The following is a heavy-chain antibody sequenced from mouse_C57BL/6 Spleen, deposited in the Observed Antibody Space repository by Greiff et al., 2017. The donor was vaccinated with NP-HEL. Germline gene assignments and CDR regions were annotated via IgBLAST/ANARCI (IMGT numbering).Heavy chain of an antibody. V-gene: IGHV5-16*01. CDR2: INYDGSST. CDR1: GFTFSDYY. J-gene: IGHJ1*03. Sequence: EVQLVESEGGLVQPGSSMKLSCTASGFTFSDYYMAWVRQVPEKGLEWVANINYDGSSTYYLDSLKSRFIISRDNAKNILYLQMSSLKSEDTATYYCARDRGNYGSRGYFDVWGTGTTVTVSS. D-gene: IGHD1-1*01. CDR3: ARDRGNYGSRGYFDV.